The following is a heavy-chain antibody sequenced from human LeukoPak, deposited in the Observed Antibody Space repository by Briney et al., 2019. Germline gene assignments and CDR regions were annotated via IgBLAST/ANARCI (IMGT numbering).Heavy chain of an antibody. Sequence: TGGSLRLSCAASGFTFSSYSMNWVRQAPGKGLEWVSYISSSSSTIYYADSVKGRFTISRDNAKNSLYLQMNSLRAEDTAVYYCARARDVVVIAYYYYMDVWGEGTTVTVSS. CDR3: ARARDVVVIAYYYYMDV. CDR1: GFTFSSYS. CDR2: ISSSSSTI. D-gene: IGHD2-21*01. J-gene: IGHJ6*03. V-gene: IGHV3-48*01.